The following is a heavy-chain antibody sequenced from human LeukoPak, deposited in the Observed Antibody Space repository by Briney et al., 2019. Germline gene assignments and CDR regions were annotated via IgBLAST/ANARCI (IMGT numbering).Heavy chain of an antibody. J-gene: IGHJ3*02. CDR1: GGSISSTFDY. CDR2: IYYSGST. CDR3: ARQIIAVNAFDI. D-gene: IGHD2/OR15-2a*01. V-gene: IGHV4-39*01. Sequence: SETLSLTSTVSGGSISSTFDYWGWIRQPPGKGLEWIGSIYYSGSTFYNPSLKSRVIISVDTSKNQFSLKLSSVTAADTAVYYCARQIIAVNAFDIWGQGTMVTVSS.